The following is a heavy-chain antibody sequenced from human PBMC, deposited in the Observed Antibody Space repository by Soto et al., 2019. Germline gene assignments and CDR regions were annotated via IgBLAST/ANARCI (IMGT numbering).Heavy chain of an antibody. CDR3: ARVPHEYSGYGYYYYGMDV. D-gene: IGHD5-12*01. V-gene: IGHV1-18*01. Sequence: QVQLVQSGAEVKKPGASVKVSCKASGYTFTSYGISWVRQAPGQGLEWMGWISAYNGNTNYAQKLQGRVTMTTDTSTSATYLELRSLRSDNTAVYYCARVPHEYSGYGYYYYGMDVWGQGTTVTVSS. J-gene: IGHJ6*02. CDR2: ISAYNGNT. CDR1: GYTFTSYG.